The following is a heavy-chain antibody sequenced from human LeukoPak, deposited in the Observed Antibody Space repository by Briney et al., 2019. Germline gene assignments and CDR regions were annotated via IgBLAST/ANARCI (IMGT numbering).Heavy chain of an antibody. D-gene: IGHD2-2*01. CDR1: GFTFSSYS. CDR2: ISSSSSYI. CDR3: ARGEEVVPAAEIDY. J-gene: IGHJ4*02. Sequence: GGSLRLSCAASGFTFSSYSMNWVRQAPGKGLEWLSSISSSSSYIYYADSVKGRFTISRDNAKNSLYLQMNSLRAEDTAVYYCARGEEVVPAAEIDYWGQGTLVTVSS. V-gene: IGHV3-21*01.